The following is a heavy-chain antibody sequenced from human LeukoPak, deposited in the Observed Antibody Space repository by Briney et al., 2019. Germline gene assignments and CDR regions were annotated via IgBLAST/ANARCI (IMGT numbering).Heavy chain of an antibody. J-gene: IGHJ3*01. CDR1: GGTFSSYG. CDR2: ISVYNGNT. V-gene: IGHV1-18*01. CDR3: ARRVTTVTEGAF. D-gene: IGHD4-17*01. Sequence: ASVKVSCKASGGTFSSYGISWVRQAPGQGLEWMGWISVYNGNTNYAQKFQDRVSMTTDTSTSTAYMEVRSLRSDDTAVYFCARRVTTVTEGAFWGQGTMVTVSS.